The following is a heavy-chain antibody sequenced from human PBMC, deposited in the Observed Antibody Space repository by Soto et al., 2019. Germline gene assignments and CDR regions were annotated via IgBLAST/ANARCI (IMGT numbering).Heavy chain of an antibody. CDR2: INHSGST. Sequence: PSETLSLTCAVYGGSFSGYYWSWIRQPPGKGLEWIGEINHSGSTNYNPSLKSRVTISVDTSKNQFSLKLSSMTAADTAVYYCARVPRAVLLWFGELFDVWGQGTTVTVSS. CDR3: ARVPRAVLLWFGELFDV. J-gene: IGHJ6*02. CDR1: GGSFSGYY. D-gene: IGHD3-10*01. V-gene: IGHV4-34*01.